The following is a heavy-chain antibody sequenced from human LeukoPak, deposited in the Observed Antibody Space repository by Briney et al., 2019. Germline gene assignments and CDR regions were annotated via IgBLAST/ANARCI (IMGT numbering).Heavy chain of an antibody. J-gene: IGHJ4*02. CDR1: GFTFSSYA. V-gene: IGHV3-23*01. CDR2: ISGSDGST. D-gene: IGHD3-22*01. Sequence: GGSLRLSCAASGFTFSSYAMSWVRQAPGKGLEWVSAISGSDGSTYYADSVKGRFTISRDNSKNTLYLQMNSLRAEDTAVYYCAKDPFNYYDSSGGDYWGQGTLVTVSS. CDR3: AKDPFNYYDSSGGDY.